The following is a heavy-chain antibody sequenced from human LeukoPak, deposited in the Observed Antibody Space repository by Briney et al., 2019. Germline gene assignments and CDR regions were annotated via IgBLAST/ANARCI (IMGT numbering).Heavy chain of an antibody. D-gene: IGHD2-2*01. CDR1: GGSISSYY. CDR2: IYYSGST. V-gene: IGHV4-59*01. J-gene: IGHJ5*02. Sequence: SETLSLTCTVSGGSISSYYWSWIRQPPGKGLEWIGYIYYSGSTNYNPSLKSRATISVDTSKNQFSLKLSSVTAADTAVYYCARSSTGPRGWFDPWGQGTLVTVSS. CDR3: ARSSTGPRGWFDP.